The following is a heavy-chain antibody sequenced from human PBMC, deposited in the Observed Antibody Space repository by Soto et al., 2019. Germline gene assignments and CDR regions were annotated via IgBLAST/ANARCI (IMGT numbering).Heavy chain of an antibody. J-gene: IGHJ6*02. CDR2: IYYSGST. D-gene: IGHD3-16*02. CDR1: GASISSGGYY. Sequence: SETLSLTCTVSGASISSGGYYWSWIRQHRGKGLEWIGYIYYSGSTYYNPSLKSPVTISVDTAKNQFSLKLSSVTAAETAVYYCARDSSVVVGSYHFYYYCGMDVWGQGTTVTVSS. V-gene: IGHV4-31*01. CDR3: ARDSSVVVGSYHFYYYCGMDV.